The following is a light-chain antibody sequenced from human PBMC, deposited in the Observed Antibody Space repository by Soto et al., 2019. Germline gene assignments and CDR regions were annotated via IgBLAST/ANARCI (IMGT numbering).Light chain of an antibody. CDR2: HVT. CDR1: SSDVGVFNY. V-gene: IGLV2-14*03. Sequence: QSALTQPASVSGSPGQSITISCTGTSSDVGVFNYVSWYQQHPGRVPKLMIYHVTYRPSGVSNRYSGSKSGNSASLTISGLQADDEADYYCCSLTTSHTYVFGSGTKVTVL. J-gene: IGLJ1*01. CDR3: CSLTTSHTYV.